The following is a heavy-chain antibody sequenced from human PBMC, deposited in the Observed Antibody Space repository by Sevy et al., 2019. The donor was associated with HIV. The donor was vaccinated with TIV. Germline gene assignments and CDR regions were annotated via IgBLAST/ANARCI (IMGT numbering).Heavy chain of an antibody. Sequence: GGSLRLSCAASGLAFSGFSMNWVRQAPGKGLEWVSSISGSSTYIYYADSVKGRFTISRENAKNSLYLHMNSLKAEDTAMYYCVSGEYSRSPAKYFQHWGQGTLVTVSS. CDR1: GLAFSGFS. V-gene: IGHV3-21*01. J-gene: IGHJ1*01. D-gene: IGHD6-6*01. CDR2: ISGSSTYI. CDR3: VSGEYSRSPAKYFQH.